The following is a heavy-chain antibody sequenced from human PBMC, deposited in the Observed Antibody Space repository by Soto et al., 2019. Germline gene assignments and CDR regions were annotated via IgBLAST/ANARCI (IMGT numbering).Heavy chain of an antibody. J-gene: IGHJ4*02. CDR2: IKQDGSEK. D-gene: IGHD5-12*01. V-gene: IGHV3-7*01. CDR1: GFTFSSYW. Sequence: PGGSLRLSCAASGFTFSSYWMSWVRQAPGKGLEWVANIKQDGSEKYYVDSVKGRFTISRDNAKNSLYLQMNSLRAEDTAVYYCASVRGYSGYDSFDYWGQGTLVTVSS. CDR3: ASVRGYSGYDSFDY.